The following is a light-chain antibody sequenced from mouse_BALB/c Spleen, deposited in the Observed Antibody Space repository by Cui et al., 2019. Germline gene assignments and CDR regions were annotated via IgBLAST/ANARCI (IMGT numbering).Light chain of an antibody. V-gene: IGKV12-41*01. CDR3: QHFWSTPFT. CDR1: GNSHNY. CDR2: NAK. Sequence: DIQMAQSPASRSASVGETVTITCRASGNSHNYLAWYQQKQGKSPQLLVYNAKTLADGVPSRFSGSGSGTQYSLKINSLQPEDFGSYYCQHFWSTPFTFGSATKLEIK. J-gene: IGKJ4*01.